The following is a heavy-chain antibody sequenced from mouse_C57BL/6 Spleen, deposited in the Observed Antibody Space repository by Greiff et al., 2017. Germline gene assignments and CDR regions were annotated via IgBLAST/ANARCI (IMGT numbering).Heavy chain of an antibody. V-gene: IGHV1-64*01. CDR1: GYTFTSYW. J-gene: IGHJ1*03. CDR3: ARSLVATKYFEV. D-gene: IGHD1-1*01. CDR2: IHPNSGST. Sequence: QVQLQQPGAELVKPGASVKLSCKASGYTFTSYWMHWVKQRPGQGLEWIGMIHPNSGSTNYNEKFKSKATLTVDKSSSTAYMQLSSLTSVDSAVYYCARSLVATKYFEVWGTGTTVAVSS.